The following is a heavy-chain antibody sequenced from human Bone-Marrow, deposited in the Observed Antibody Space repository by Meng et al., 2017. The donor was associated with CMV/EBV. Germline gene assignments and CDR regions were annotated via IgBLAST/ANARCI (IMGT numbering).Heavy chain of an antibody. Sequence: GGSLRLSCKGSGYSFTSYWIGWVRQMPGKGLEWMGIIYPGDSDTRYSPSFQGQVTISADKSISTAYLQWSSLKASDTAMYYCASSVTTWYYFDYWGQGTLVTVSS. CDR1: GYSFTSYW. CDR2: IYPGDSDT. CDR3: ASSVTTWYYFDY. J-gene: IGHJ4*02. D-gene: IGHD4-11*01. V-gene: IGHV5-51*01.